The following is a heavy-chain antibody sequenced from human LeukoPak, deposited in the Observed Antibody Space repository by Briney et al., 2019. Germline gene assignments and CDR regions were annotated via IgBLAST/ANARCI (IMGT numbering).Heavy chain of an antibody. CDR2: IIPIFGTA. J-gene: IGHJ3*02. V-gene: IGHV1-69*13. Sequence: ASVKVFCKASGYTFIGYYMHWVRQAPGQGLEWMGGIIPIFGTANYAQKFQGRVTITADESTSTAYMELSRLRSDDTAVYYCARDTSSYYDSSGPENPIDDAFDIWGQGTMVTVSS. CDR3: ARDTSSYYDSSGPENPIDDAFDI. CDR1: GYTFIGYY. D-gene: IGHD3-22*01.